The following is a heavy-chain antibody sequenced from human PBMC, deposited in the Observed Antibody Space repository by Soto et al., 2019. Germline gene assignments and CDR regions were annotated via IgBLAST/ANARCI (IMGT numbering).Heavy chain of an antibody. Sequence: ASVKVSCKASGYTFTSHGIHWVRHAPGQRLELMGWINAGSGNTKYSQKFQSRVTTTSDPSASPAYMELSSLRSEDPAVYYCARESPYYDFWSGSYRLYHFYAMDVWGQGTTVTVSS. D-gene: IGHD3-3*01. J-gene: IGHJ6*02. CDR3: ARESPYYDFWSGSYRLYHFYAMDV. CDR1: GYTFTSHG. V-gene: IGHV1-3*01. CDR2: INAGSGNT.